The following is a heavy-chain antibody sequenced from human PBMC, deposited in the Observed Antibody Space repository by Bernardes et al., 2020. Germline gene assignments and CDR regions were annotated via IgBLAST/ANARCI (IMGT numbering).Heavy chain of an antibody. V-gene: IGHV4-34*01. CDR1: GGSFSGYY. D-gene: IGHD2-15*01. J-gene: IGHJ5*02. Sequence: SETLSLTCAVYGGSFSGYYWSWIRQPPGKGLEWIGEINHSGSTNYNPSIKSRVTISVETSKNQFSLKLSSLTAADTAVYYCARALGYCSGGSCYSSWFDPWGQGTLVTVSS. CDR3: ARALGYCSGGSCYSSWFDP. CDR2: INHSGST.